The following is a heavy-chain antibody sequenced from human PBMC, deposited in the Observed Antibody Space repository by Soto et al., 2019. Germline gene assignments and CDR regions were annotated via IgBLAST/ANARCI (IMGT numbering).Heavy chain of an antibody. CDR3: AKGGGSITIFGVVNPAKVDV. CDR1: GFTFSSYA. J-gene: IGHJ6*02. V-gene: IGHV3-23*01. D-gene: IGHD3-3*01. Sequence: GGSLRLSCAASGFTFSSYAMSWVRQAPGKGLEWVSAISGSGGSTYYADSVKGRFTISRDNSKNTLYLQMNSLRAEDTAVYYCAKGGGSITIFGVVNPAKVDVWGQGTTVTVSS. CDR2: ISGSGGST.